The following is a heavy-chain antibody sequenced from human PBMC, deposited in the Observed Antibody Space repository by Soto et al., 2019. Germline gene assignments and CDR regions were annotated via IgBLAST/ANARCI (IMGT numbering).Heavy chain of an antibody. CDR2: INPNSGGT. V-gene: IGHV1-2*04. CDR3: ARDFVVVVAATNYYYYGMDV. CDR1: GYTFTGYY. J-gene: IGHJ6*02. D-gene: IGHD2-15*01. Sequence: ASVKVSCKASGYTFTGYYMHWVRQAPGQGLEWMGWINPNSGGTNYAQKFQGWVTMTRGTSISTAYMELSRLRSDDTAVYYCARDFVVVVAATNYYYYGMDVWGQGTTVTVSS.